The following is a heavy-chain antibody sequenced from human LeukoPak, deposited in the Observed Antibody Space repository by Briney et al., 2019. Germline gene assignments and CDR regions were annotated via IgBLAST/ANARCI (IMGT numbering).Heavy chain of an antibody. V-gene: IGHV3-21*01. D-gene: IGHD1-26*01. CDR1: GFTFSSYS. CDR3: ARVGNRYYFDY. CDR2: ISSSSSYI. J-gene: IGHJ4*02. Sequence: GGSLRHSCAASGFTFSSYSMNWVRQAPGKGLEWVSSISSSSSYIYYADSVKGRFTISRDNAKNSLYLQMNSLRAEDTAVYYCARVGNRYYFDYWGPAALVTVSS.